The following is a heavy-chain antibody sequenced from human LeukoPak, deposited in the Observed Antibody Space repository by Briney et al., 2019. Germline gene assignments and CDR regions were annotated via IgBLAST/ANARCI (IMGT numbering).Heavy chain of an antibody. D-gene: IGHD2-21*01. CDR3: ARERQDTILHSGAFDI. J-gene: IGHJ3*02. CDR2: IASDGSHT. CDR1: GFTFSSYS. V-gene: IGHV3-30*03. Sequence: VKPGGSLRLSCAASGFTFSSYSMNWVRQAPGKGLEWVADIASDGSHTFYVESVKGRFTISRDNSKNTLYLQMNSLRAEDTAVYFCARERQDTILHSGAFDIWGQGTMVTVSS.